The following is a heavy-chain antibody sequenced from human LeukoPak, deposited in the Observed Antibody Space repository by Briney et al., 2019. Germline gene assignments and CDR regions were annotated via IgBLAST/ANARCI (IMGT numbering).Heavy chain of an antibody. J-gene: IGHJ4*02. Sequence: SVKVSCKASGGTFSSYAISWVRQAPGQGLEWMGGIIPILGIANYAQKFQGRVTITADKSTSTAYMELSSLRSEDTAVYYCARGDRTVGFDYWGQGTLVTVSS. V-gene: IGHV1-69*04. CDR1: GGTFSSYA. CDR2: IIPILGIA. D-gene: IGHD4-11*01. CDR3: ARGDRTVGFDY.